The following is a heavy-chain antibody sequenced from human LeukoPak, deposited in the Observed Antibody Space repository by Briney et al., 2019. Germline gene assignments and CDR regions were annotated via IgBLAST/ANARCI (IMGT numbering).Heavy chain of an antibody. Sequence: SETLSLTCTVSGGSISSGGYYWSWIRQPPGKGLEWIGEINHSGSTNYNPSLKSRVTISVDTSKNQFSLKLSSVTAADTAVYYCARGNRAIVGAILPHFDYWGQGTLVTVSS. D-gene: IGHD1-26*01. CDR1: GGSISSGGYY. V-gene: IGHV4-39*07. J-gene: IGHJ4*02. CDR3: ARGNRAIVGAILPHFDY. CDR2: INHSGST.